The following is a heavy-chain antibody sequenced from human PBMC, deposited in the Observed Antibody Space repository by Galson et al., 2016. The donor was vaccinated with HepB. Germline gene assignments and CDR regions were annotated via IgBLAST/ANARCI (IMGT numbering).Heavy chain of an antibody. CDR2: VNPKTGGT. CDR3: ARSSGSYDQPFDY. Sequence: SVKVSCKASGYTFTDYYIHWVRQAPGQGLEWMGRVNPKTGGTNSAQKSQGWVTMSRDTSIITAYMELSRLRSDDTAVYYCARSSGSYDQPFDYWGQGTLVTVSP. D-gene: IGHD3-22*01. V-gene: IGHV1-2*04. CDR1: GYTFTDYY. J-gene: IGHJ4*02.